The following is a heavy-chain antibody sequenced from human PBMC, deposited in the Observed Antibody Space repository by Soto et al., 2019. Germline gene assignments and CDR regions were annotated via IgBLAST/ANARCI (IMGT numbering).Heavy chain of an antibody. Sequence: SVKVSCKASGGTFSSYAISWVRQAPGQGLEWMGGIIPIFGTANYAQKFQGRVTITADESTSTAYMELSSLRSEDTAVYYCASFYDILTGPHTDAFDIWGQGTMVTVSS. CDR3: ASFYDILTGPHTDAFDI. CDR1: GGTFSSYA. V-gene: IGHV1-69*13. CDR2: IIPIFGTA. J-gene: IGHJ3*02. D-gene: IGHD3-9*01.